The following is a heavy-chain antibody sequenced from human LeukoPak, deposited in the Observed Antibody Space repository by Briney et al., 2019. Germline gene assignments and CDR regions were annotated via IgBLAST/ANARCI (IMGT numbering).Heavy chain of an antibody. CDR1: GYTFTSYG. D-gene: IGHD6-13*01. Sequence: ALVKVSCKASGYTFTSYGISWVRQAPGQGLEWMGWISAYNGNTNYAQKLQGRVTMTTDTSTSTAYMELRSLRSDDTAVYYCASMVLAAAGFYYFDYWGQGTLVTVSS. CDR3: ASMVLAAAGFYYFDY. CDR2: ISAYNGNT. V-gene: IGHV1-18*01. J-gene: IGHJ4*02.